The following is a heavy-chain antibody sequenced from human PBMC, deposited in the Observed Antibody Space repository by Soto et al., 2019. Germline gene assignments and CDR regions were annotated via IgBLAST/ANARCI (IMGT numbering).Heavy chain of an antibody. CDR1: CASISSGNW. V-gene: IGHV4-4*02. J-gene: IGHJ3*02. D-gene: IGHD2-2*01. CDR2: IFHSGST. Sequence: SETLSVTCAVSCASISSGNWWNWVRQAPGKGLEWIGEIFHSGSTNYNPSLKSRVTISVDKSKNQFSLRLSSVTAADTAMYYCARALQGCSRTSCYLDIWGQGTMVTV. CDR3: ARALQGCSRTSCYLDI.